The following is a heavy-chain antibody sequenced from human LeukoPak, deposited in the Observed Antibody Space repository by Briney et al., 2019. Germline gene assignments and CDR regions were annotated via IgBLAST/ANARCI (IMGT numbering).Heavy chain of an antibody. Sequence: SVKVSCKASGYTFTGYYMHWVRQAPGQGLEWMGGIIPMFGTANYAQKFQGRVTITTDESTSTAYMEVSSLRSEDTAVYYCEREEHCSGGSCSNAFDYWGQGTLVTVSS. J-gene: IGHJ4*02. CDR3: EREEHCSGGSCSNAFDY. CDR1: GYTFTGYY. V-gene: IGHV1-69*05. CDR2: IIPMFGTA. D-gene: IGHD2-15*01.